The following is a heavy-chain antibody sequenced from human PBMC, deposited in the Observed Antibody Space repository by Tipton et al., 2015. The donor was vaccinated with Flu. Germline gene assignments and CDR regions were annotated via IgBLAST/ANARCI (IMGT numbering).Heavy chain of an antibody. CDR2: IYTTGSV. D-gene: IGHD4-11*01. CDR3: ARIRWEMSTVITDWYFDL. Sequence: TLSLTCSISSGFITSGSYYWSWIRQSAGRGLEWIGRIYTTGSVNYNPSLRGRVTIAGDTSRNHFSLQLTSVTAADTAVYFCARIRWEMSTVITDWYFDLWGRGTLVTVSS. J-gene: IGHJ2*01. CDR1: SGFITSGSYY. V-gene: IGHV4-61*02.